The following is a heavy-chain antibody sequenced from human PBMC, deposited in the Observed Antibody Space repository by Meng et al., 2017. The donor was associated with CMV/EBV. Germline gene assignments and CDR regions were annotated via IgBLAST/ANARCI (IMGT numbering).Heavy chain of an antibody. V-gene: IGHV4-34*01. CDR1: GGSFSGYY. J-gene: IGHJ5*02. D-gene: IGHD3-10*01. Sequence: SETLSLTCAVYGGSFSGYYWSWIRQPPGKGQEWIGEINHSGSTNYNPSLKSRVTISVDTSKNQFSLKLSSVTAADTAVYYCARGRHYYGSGSYSKAHNWFDPWGQGTLVTVSS. CDR2: INHSGST. CDR3: ARGRHYYGSGSYSKAHNWFDP.